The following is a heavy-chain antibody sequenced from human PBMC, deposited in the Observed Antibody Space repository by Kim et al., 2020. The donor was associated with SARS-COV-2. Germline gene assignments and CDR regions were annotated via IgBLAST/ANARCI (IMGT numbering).Heavy chain of an antibody. V-gene: IGHV1-3*01. CDR3: AREPLNYYDSSQDAFDI. CDR1: GYTFTSYA. J-gene: IGHJ3*02. Sequence: ASVKVSCKASGYTFTSYAMHWVRQAPGQRLEWMGWINAGNGNTKYSQKFQGRVTITRDTSASTAYMELSSLRSEDTAVYYCAREPLNYYDSSQDAFDIWGQGTMVTVSS. D-gene: IGHD3-22*01. CDR2: INAGNGNT.